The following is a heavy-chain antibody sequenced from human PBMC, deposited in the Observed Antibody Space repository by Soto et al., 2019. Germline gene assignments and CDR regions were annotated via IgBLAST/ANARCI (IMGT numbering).Heavy chain of an antibody. J-gene: IGHJ4*02. CDR2: IIPIFGTA. CDR1: GGTFSSYA. Sequence: ASVKVSCQASGGTFSSYAMSWVRQAPGQGLEWMGGIIPIFGTANYAQKFQRRVTITADKSTSTAYMEMGSPRSEDTAVYYCANVGLWELIGFDYWGQGPLVTVSS. D-gene: IGHD1-26*01. V-gene: IGHV1-69*06. CDR3: ANVGLWELIGFDY.